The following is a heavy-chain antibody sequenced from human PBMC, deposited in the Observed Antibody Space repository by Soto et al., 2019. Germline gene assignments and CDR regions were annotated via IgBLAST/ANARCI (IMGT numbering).Heavy chain of an antibody. CDR1: GFIFTTSD. V-gene: IGHV3-23*04. CDR3: AKGGGGDHGY. CDR2: ITITGDTT. D-gene: IGHD2-21*02. J-gene: IGHJ4*02. Sequence: EVQLVESEGGLVQPGGSLRLSCEASGFIFTTSDMSWVRQAPGKGLEWISSITITGDTTHYADSVKGRFTISRDNSRNRVYLHMNSLRGDEKAVYYWAKGGGGDHGYWGQGTLVAVSS.